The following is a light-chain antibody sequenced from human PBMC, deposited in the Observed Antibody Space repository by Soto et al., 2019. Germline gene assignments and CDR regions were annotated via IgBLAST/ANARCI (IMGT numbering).Light chain of an antibody. CDR1: QSLLHITGETF. CDR2: EVS. Sequence: DVVMTQSPLSLSVTPGRPASISCESSQSLLHITGETFLFWYLQKPGQSPQLLIYEVSTRVSGVPDRFSGSGSGTDFTLEISRVETDDVGIYYCMQSTQLPPTCGQGTRLEI. V-gene: IGKV2D-29*02. CDR3: MQSTQLPPT. J-gene: IGKJ5*01.